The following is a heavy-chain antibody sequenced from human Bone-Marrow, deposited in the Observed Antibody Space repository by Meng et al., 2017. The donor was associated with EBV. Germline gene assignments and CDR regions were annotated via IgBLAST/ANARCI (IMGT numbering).Heavy chain of an antibody. CDR3: ARILGLTEFDY. CDR2: VDWDDDK. D-gene: IGHD1-26*01. Sequence: KEYGPPLVKPPQTLPLTGTFPGFSINTHKMPISWHRQPQWKALEWLAIVDWDDDKRYNPSLKTRLASTTDSYKRQVVLTMTNVDPLYTATYYCARILGLTEFDYWGQRILVTVSS. V-gene: IGHV2-5*08. CDR1: GFSINTHKMP. J-gene: IGHJ4*02.